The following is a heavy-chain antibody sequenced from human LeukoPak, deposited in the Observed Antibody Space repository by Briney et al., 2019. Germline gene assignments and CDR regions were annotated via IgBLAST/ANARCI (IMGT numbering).Heavy chain of an antibody. D-gene: IGHD3-3*01. J-gene: IGHJ4*02. CDR3: ARVGTDFWSGYTPYFDY. CDR1: GGSISSYY. V-gene: IGHV4-4*07. Sequence: PSETLSLTCTVSGGSISSYYWSWIRQPAGKGLEWIVRIYTSGSNNYNPSLKSRVTMSVDTSKNQFSLKLSSVTAADTAVYYCARVGTDFWSGYTPYFDYWGQGTLVTVSS. CDR2: IYTSGSN.